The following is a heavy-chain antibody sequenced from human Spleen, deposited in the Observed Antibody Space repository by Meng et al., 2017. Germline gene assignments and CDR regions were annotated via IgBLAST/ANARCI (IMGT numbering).Heavy chain of an antibody. J-gene: IGHJ4*02. D-gene: IGHD3-10*01. CDR1: GFTFTNAW. Sequence: GQVVQCGAEGKKPGGSLSPSCAGSGFTFTNAWMTWVRQAPGKGLEWVGQIKSKTDGGTKDYAAPVKGRFSISRDDSKTTLYLQMNSLKTEDTGVYYCTTARISLVQGIIDYWGQGILVTVSS. V-gene: IGHV3-15*01. CDR2: IKSKTDGGTK. CDR3: TTARISLVQGIIDY.